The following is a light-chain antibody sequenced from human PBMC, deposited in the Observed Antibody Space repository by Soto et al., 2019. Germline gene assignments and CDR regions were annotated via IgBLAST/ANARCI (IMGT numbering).Light chain of an antibody. J-gene: IGKJ1*01. V-gene: IGKV1-5*03. CDR2: KAS. Sequence: DIQMTQSPSTLSASVGERVTITCRASQSLRGSLAWYQQNPGKAPKLLIYKASSLESGVPSRFSGSGSWTDFTLTISSLQPDDFATFYCQQYSIYPWTFGQGTKVEIK. CDR3: QQYSIYPWT. CDR1: QSLRGS.